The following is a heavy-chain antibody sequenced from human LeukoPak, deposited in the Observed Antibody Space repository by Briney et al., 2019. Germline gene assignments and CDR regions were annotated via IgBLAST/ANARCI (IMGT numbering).Heavy chain of an antibody. D-gene: IGHD3-16*01. CDR3: AREAAWGNWYFDL. CDR2: IGNDGRAK. J-gene: IGHJ2*01. Sequence: GGSLRLSCVASGFTFSSHGMHWVRRAPGKGLEWVAVIGNDGRAKRYAESVEGRFTLSRDNSKNIHFLEMNSPRDGDTATYYCAREAAWGNWYFDLWGRGTLVTVSS. CDR1: GFTFSSHG. V-gene: IGHV3-30*03.